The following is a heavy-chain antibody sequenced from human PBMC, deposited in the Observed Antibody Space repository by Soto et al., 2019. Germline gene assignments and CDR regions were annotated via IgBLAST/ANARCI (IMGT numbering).Heavy chain of an antibody. CDR3: ARLSVVVPAGDAFDI. J-gene: IGHJ3*02. V-gene: IGHV5-51*01. Sequence: LVESLIVSSTDSGSSLTRYWIRWVRHMPGKGLEWMGIIYPGDSDTRYSPSVQGQVTISADKSISTAYLQWSSLKASDTAMYYCARLSVVVPAGDAFDIWGQATMLTVS. D-gene: IGHD2-2*01. CDR2: IYPGDSDT. CDR1: GSSLTRYW.